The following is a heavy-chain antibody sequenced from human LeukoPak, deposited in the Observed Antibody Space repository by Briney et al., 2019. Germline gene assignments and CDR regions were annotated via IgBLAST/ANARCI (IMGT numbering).Heavy chain of an antibody. V-gene: IGHV3-23*01. Sequence: GGSLRLSCAASGFTVSSNYMSWVRQAPGKGLEWVSAIIGSGGSTYYADSVKGRFTISRDNSKNTLYLQMNSLRAEDTAVYYCAKAPTLYYYGSGSHHGGHDAFNIWGQGTMVTVSS. CDR3: AKAPTLYYYGSGSHHGGHDAFNI. CDR1: GFTVSSNY. D-gene: IGHD3-10*01. CDR2: IIGSGGST. J-gene: IGHJ3*02.